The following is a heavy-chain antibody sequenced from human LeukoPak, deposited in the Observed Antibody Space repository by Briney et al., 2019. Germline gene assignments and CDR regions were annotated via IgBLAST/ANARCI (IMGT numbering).Heavy chain of an antibody. V-gene: IGHV4-59*01. CDR1: GGSISSYY. J-gene: IGHJ5*02. D-gene: IGHD1-7*01. Sequence: SETLSLTCTVSGGSISSYYWSWIRQPPGKGLERIGYIYYRGSTNYNPSLKSRVTISVDTSKNQFSLKLSSVTAADTAVYYCAGYNWNYSWFDPWGQGTLVTVSS. CDR3: AGYNWNYSWFDP. CDR2: IYYRGST.